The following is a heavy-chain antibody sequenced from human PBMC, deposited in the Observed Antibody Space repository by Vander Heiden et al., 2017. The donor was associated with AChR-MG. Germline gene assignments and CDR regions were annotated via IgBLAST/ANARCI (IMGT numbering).Heavy chain of an antibody. J-gene: IGHJ4*02. CDR2: IYSGGST. Sequence: EVQLVESGGGLIQPGGSLRLSCAASGFTVSSNYMSWVRQAPGKGLEWVSVIYSGGSTYYADSVKGRFTISRDNSKNTLYLQMNSLRAEDTAVYYCARGRGSSSWSYYFDYWGQGTLVTVSS. V-gene: IGHV3-53*01. CDR1: GFTVSSNY. CDR3: ARGRGSSSWSYYFDY. D-gene: IGHD6-13*01.